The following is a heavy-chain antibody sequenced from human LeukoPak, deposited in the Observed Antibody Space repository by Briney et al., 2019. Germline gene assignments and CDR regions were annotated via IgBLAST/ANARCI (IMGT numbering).Heavy chain of an antibody. V-gene: IGHV1-18*01. CDR2: IGADSGGTHGDA. CDR1: GYRLRNHG. Sequence: ASVKVSRKASGYRLRNHGISWVRQAPGQGLEWMGWIGADSGGTHGDAHYAEKLQGRVTMTTDTSTDTAYMDLRSLTSDDTAVYYCARGSSPYNWYFDLWGRGTLVTVSS. D-gene: IGHD4-11*01. J-gene: IGHJ2*01. CDR3: ARGSSPYNWYFDL.